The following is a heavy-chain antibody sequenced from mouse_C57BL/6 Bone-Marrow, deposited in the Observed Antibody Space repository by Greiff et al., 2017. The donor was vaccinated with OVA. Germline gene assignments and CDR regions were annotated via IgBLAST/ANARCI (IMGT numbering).Heavy chain of an antibody. J-gene: IGHJ4*01. CDR3: ARFPQFITTVVNAMDY. D-gene: IGHD1-1*01. V-gene: IGHV1-26*01. CDR1: GYTFTDYY. Sequence: EVQLQQSGPELVKPGASVKISCKASGYTFTDYYMNWVKQSHGKSLEWIGDINPNNGGTSYNQKFKGKATLTVDKSSSTAYMELRSLTSEDSAVYYCARFPQFITTVVNAMDYWGQGTSVTVSS. CDR2: INPNNGGT.